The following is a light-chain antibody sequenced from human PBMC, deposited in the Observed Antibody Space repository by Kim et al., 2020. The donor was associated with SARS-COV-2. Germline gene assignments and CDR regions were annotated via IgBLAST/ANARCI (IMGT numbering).Light chain of an antibody. Sequence: GQRAPISCSGSSSNIGSYPVHWYRQLPGTAPKFLMYINDPGPSGVPDRFSGSKSGTSASLAISGLQSEDEADYHCAAWDDNLNAYVFGTGTKVTVL. J-gene: IGLJ1*01. CDR2: IND. CDR1: SSNIGSYP. CDR3: AAWDDNLNAYV. V-gene: IGLV1-44*01.